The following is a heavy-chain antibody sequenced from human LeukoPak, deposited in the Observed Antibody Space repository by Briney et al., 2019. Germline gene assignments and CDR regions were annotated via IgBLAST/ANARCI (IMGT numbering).Heavy chain of an antibody. CDR3: VKESAADATFHFDS. Sequence: PGGSLRLSCAASGFTFNIFGMHWVRQVPGNGLEWVAVLWSDGKTAHYADSAKGRFTISRDSSENTLYLQMNSLRSEDTAVYYCVKESAADATFHFDSWGQGTLVTVSS. CDR2: LWSDGKTA. CDR1: GFTFNIFG. D-gene: IGHD6-13*01. V-gene: IGHV3-33*06. J-gene: IGHJ4*02.